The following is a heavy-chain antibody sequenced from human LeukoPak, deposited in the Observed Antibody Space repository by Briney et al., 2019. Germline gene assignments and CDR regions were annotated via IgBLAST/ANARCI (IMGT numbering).Heavy chain of an antibody. CDR2: IYTSGST. J-gene: IGHJ6*03. CDR1: GGSISSYY. V-gene: IGHV4-4*07. CDR3: ARERSVNYYYYYMDV. Sequence: SETLSLTCTVSGGSISSYYWSWIRQPAGKGLEGIGRIYTSGSTNYNPSLKRRVTMSVDTSKNQFSLKLSSVTAADTAVYYCARERSVNYYYYYMDVWGKGTTVTVSS. D-gene: IGHD4-17*01.